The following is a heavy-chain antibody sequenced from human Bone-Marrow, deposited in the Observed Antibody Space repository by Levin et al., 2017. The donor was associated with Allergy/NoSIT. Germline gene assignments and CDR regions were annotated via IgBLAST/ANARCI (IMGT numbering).Heavy chain of an antibody. J-gene: IGHJ4*02. D-gene: IGHD4-17*01. CDR3: ARVPRLHGDHVY. CDR1: AFTFSDYY. V-gene: IGHV3-11*01. CDR2: ISNNGNTV. Sequence: TAGGSLRLSCAASAFTFSDYYMTWIRRAPGKGLEWLSYISNNGNTVDYADSVKGRFTISRDNAKNSLYLQMNSLRAEDTAVYYCARVPRLHGDHVYWGQGTLVTVSS.